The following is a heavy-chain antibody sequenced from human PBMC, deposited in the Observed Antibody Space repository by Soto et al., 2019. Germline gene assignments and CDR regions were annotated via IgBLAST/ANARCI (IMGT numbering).Heavy chain of an antibody. CDR1: GGTFSSYA. J-gene: IGHJ4*02. CDR3: ASRPCVWGSYRRDNFDY. CDR2: IIPIFGTA. Sequence: QVQLVQSGAEVKKPGSSVKVSCKASGGTFSSYAISWVRQAPGQGLEWMGGIIPIFGTANYAKKFKGRVKSTADKPTGTANMELRSRRSEDTAVYYCASRPCVWGSYRRDNFDYRGQGTLVTVSS. D-gene: IGHD3-16*02. V-gene: IGHV1-69*06.